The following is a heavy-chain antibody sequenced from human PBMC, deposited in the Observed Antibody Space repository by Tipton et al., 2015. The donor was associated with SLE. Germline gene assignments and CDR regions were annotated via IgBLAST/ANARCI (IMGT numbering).Heavy chain of an antibody. CDR3: TRIVNIEAFDI. CDR1: GGSISSSSYY. CDR2: IYYSGST. Sequence: TLSLTCTVSGGSISSSSYYWGWIRQPPGKGLEWIGSIYYSGSTYYNPSLKSRVTISVDTSKNQFSLKLTSVTAADTAVYYCTRIVNIEAFDIWGQGTMVTVSS. V-gene: IGHV4-39*07. J-gene: IGHJ3*02. D-gene: IGHD5-12*01.